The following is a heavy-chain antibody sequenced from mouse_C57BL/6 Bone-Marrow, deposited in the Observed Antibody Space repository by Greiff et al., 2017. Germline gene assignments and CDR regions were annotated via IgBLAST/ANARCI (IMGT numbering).Heavy chain of an antibody. Sequence: QVQLQQSGPSLVQPSQSLSITCTVSGFSLTSYGVHWVRQSPGKGLEWLGVIWSGGSTDYNAAFISRLSISKDNSKSQVFFKMNSLQADDTAIYYCARNFWLAYWGQGTLVTVSA. V-gene: IGHV2-2*01. CDR2: IWSGGST. J-gene: IGHJ3*01. CDR1: GFSLTSYG. CDR3: ARNFWLAY.